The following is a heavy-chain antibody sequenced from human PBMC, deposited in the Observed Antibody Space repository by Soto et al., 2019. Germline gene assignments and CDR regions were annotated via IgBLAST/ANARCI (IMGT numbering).Heavy chain of an antibody. CDR3: AREVGGSSHFLGMDV. CDR2: INPDNGNT. Sequence: SVKVSCKASGYTFTRYTMNWVRQAPGQRLEWMGWINPDNGNTKSSQKFQDRVIITRDTSASTAYMDLSSLRSEDTAVYYCAREVGGSSHFLGMDVWGQGTTVTVSS. J-gene: IGHJ6*02. CDR1: GYTFTRYT. V-gene: IGHV1-3*01. D-gene: IGHD2-15*01.